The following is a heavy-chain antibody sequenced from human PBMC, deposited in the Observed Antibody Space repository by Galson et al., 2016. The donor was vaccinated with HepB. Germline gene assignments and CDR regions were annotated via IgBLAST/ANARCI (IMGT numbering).Heavy chain of an antibody. CDR2: IIPLLGTT. CDR1: GGTFDNYA. Sequence: SVKVSCKASGGTFDNYAISWVRQAPGQGLEWIGGIIPLLGTTNFAQKFEGTVTITADKSTSTAHMELSSLKSEDTAVYYCARGSHYCSGGRCDYYVMGVWGPWTAVTVSS. CDR3: ARGSHYCSGGRCDYYVMGV. J-gene: IGHJ6*02. V-gene: IGHV1-69*10. D-gene: IGHD2-15*01.